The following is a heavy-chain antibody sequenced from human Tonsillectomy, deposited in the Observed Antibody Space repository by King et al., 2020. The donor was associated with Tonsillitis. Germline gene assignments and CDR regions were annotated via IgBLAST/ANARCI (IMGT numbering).Heavy chain of an antibody. J-gene: IGHJ3*02. CDR2: INHSGST. V-gene: IGHV4-34*01. CDR1: GGSFSGYY. D-gene: IGHD3-3*01. CDR3: ARGFIYDFWSGYSNGDDAFDI. Sequence: VQLQQWGAGLLKPSEPLSLTCAVYGGSFSGYYWSWIRQPPGKGLEWIGEINHSGSTNYNPSLKSRVTISVDTSKNQFSLKLSSVTAADTAVYYCARGFIYDFWSGYSNGDDAFDIWGQGTMVTVSS.